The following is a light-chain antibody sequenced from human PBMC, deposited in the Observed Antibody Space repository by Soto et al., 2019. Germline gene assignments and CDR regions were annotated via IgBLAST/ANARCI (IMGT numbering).Light chain of an antibody. CDR3: SSYTSSSTLFYV. Sequence: QSVLTQPASVSGSPGQSITIPCTGTSSDVGGYNYVSWYQQHPGKAPKLMIYDVSNRPSGVSNRFSGSKSGNTASLTISGLQAEDEADYYCSSYTSSSTLFYVFGTGTKVTV. V-gene: IGLV2-14*01. J-gene: IGLJ1*01. CDR2: DVS. CDR1: SSDVGGYNY.